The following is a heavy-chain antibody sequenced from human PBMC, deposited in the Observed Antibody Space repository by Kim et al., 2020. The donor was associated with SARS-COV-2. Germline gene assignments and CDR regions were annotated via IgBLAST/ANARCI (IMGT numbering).Heavy chain of an antibody. J-gene: IGHJ4*02. V-gene: IGHV4-31*01. D-gene: IGHD3-3*01. CDR3: ARGGTIFGVVTRPFDY. Sequence: PSRKSPVTISVNTSKNQFSLELSSVPAADTAVYYCARGGTIFGVVTRPFDYWGQGTLVTVSS.